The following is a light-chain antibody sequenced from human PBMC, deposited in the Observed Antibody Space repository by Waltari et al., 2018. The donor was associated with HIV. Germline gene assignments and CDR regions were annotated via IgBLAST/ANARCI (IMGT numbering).Light chain of an antibody. J-gene: IGLJ1*01. CDR2: EVS. CDR3: SSYTSRAVSTYV. CDR1: SSDVGDYNY. V-gene: IGLV2-14*01. Sequence: QSALTQPASVSGSPGQSITISCIGTSSDVGDYNYVSWYQQHPGKAPKVMIYEVSNRPSGISDRFSGSKSGNTASLTISGLQAEDEADYYYSSYTSRAVSTYVFGTGTKVTVL.